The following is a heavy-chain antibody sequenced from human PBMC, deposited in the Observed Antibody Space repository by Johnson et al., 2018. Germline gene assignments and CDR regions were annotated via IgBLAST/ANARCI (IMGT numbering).Heavy chain of an antibody. Sequence: EVQLVETGGGLVQPGGSLRLSCAASGFTFNRYDMHWVRQATGESLEWVSVIGTAGDTYYPASVKGRFTISRENAKNSSYLHMDSLRAGDTAVYYCARDTLGGDAFDIWGQGTMVTVSS. CDR3: ARDTLGGDAFDI. J-gene: IGHJ3*02. D-gene: IGHD3-16*01. CDR1: GFTFNRYD. V-gene: IGHV3-13*01. CDR2: IGTAGDT.